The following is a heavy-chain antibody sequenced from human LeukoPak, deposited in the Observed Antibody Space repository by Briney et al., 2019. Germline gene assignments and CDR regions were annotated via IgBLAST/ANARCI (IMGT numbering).Heavy chain of an antibody. D-gene: IGHD3-10*01. Sequence: SQTLSLTCTVSGGSISSGSYYWSWIRQPAGKGLEWIGRIYTSGSTNYNPSLKSRVTISVDTSKNQFSLKLCSVTAADTAVYYCARDLPRQDYYGSGSYANWFDPWGQGTLVTVSS. V-gene: IGHV4-61*02. CDR3: ARDLPRQDYYGSGSYANWFDP. J-gene: IGHJ5*02. CDR2: IYTSGST. CDR1: GGSISSGSYY.